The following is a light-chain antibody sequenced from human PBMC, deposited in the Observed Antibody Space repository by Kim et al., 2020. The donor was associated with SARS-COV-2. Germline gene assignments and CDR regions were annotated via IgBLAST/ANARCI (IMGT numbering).Light chain of an antibody. CDR2: GIS. J-gene: IGKJ1*01. Sequence: SPGERATPSCRASQSVSSNYLAWYQQQPGQAPRLLIYGISRRATDIPDRFSGSGSGTDFTLTISRLEPEDFAVYYCQHYGSSPPWTFGQGTKLEI. CDR3: QHYGSSPPWT. CDR1: QSVSSNY. V-gene: IGKV3-20*01.